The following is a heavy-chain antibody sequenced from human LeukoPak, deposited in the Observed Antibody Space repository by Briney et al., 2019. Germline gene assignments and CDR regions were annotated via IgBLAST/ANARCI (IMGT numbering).Heavy chain of an antibody. D-gene: IGHD6-19*01. CDR2: ISNDSRYR. Sequence: GGSLRLSCAASGFTFSSYNMNWVRQAPGKGLEWVSYISNDSRYRYYGDSLEGRFTISRDNAKNSLFLQMNSLRAEDTAVYYCAKGGSSGWNGFDHWGQGTLVTVSS. CDR3: AKGGSSGWNGFDH. J-gene: IGHJ5*02. V-gene: IGHV3-21*04. CDR1: GFTFSSYN.